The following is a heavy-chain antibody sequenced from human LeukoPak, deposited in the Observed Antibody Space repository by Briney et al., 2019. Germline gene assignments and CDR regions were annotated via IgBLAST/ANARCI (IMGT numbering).Heavy chain of an antibody. J-gene: IGHJ4*02. CDR2: ISSSSSYI. Sequence: GGSLRLSCAASGFTFSSYSMNWVRQAPGKGLEWVSSISSSSSYIYCADSVKGRFTISRDNAKNSLYLQMNSLRAEDTAVYYCARDFGDPINPTRISYFDYWGQGTLVTVSS. CDR1: GFTFSSYS. D-gene: IGHD3-10*01. CDR3: ARDFGDPINPTRISYFDY. V-gene: IGHV3-21*01.